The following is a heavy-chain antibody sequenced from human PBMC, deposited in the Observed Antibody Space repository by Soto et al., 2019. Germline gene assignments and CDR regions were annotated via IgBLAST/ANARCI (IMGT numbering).Heavy chain of an antibody. V-gene: IGHV3-48*03. CDR1: GFTFSSYE. J-gene: IGHJ6*02. Sequence: GVSLRLSCAASGFTFSSYEMNWVRQAPGKGLEWVSYISSSGSTIYYADSVKGRFTISRDNAKNSLYLQMNSLRAEDTAVYYCARDHKGGYYYYGMDVWGQGTTVTVSS. CDR2: ISSSGSTI. CDR3: ARDHKGGYYYYGMDV.